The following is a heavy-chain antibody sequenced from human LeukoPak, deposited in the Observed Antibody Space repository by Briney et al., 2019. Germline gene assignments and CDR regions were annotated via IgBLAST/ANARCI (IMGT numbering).Heavy chain of an antibody. CDR2: INHSGST. Sequence: SETLSLTCAVYGGSFSGYYWSWIRQPPGKGLEWIGEINHSGSTNYNPSLKSRVTISVDTSKNQFSLKLSSVTAADTAVYYCARDRGSYFLGTFDPWGQGTLVTVSS. CDR1: GGSFSGYY. V-gene: IGHV4-34*01. D-gene: IGHD1-26*01. J-gene: IGHJ5*02. CDR3: ARDRGSYFLGTFDP.